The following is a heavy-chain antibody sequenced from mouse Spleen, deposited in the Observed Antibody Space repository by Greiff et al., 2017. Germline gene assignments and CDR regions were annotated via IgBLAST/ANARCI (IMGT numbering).Heavy chain of an antibody. CDR2: IWSGGST. Sequence: QVQLKESGPGLVQPSQSLSITCTVSGFSLTSYGVHWVRQSPGKGLEWLGVIWSGGSTDYNAAFISRLSISKDNSKSQVFFKMNSLQADDTAIYYCARSEVLRGYFDVWGTGTTVTVSS. D-gene: IGHD1-1*01. CDR1: GFSLTSYG. V-gene: IGHV2-2*01. CDR3: ARSEVLRGYFDV. J-gene: IGHJ1*03.